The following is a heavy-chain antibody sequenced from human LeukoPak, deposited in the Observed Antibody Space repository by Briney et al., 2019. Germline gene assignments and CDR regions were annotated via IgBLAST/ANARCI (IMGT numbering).Heavy chain of an antibody. Sequence: GASVKVSCKASGGTFSSYAISWERQAPGQGLEWMGGIIPIFGTANYAQKFQGRVTITADESTSTAYMELSSLRSEDTAVYYCALDIVVVPAAMRVAAAGTGYYYYGMDVWGQGTTVTVSS. D-gene: IGHD2-2*01. CDR2: IIPIFGTA. V-gene: IGHV1-69*13. CDR3: ALDIVVVPAAMRVAAAGTGYYYYGMDV. CDR1: GGTFSSYA. J-gene: IGHJ6*02.